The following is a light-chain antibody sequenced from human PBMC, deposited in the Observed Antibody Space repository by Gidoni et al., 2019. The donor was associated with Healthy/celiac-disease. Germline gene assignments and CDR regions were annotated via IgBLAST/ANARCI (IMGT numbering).Light chain of an antibody. V-gene: IGKV4-1*01. J-gene: IGKJ5*01. CDR2: WAS. CDR1: QSVLYSSNNKNY. CDR3: QQYYSTPLT. Sequence: DIVMTQSPPSLAVSLGERATINCKSSQSVLYSSNNKNYLAWYQQKPGQPPKLLIYWASTRESGVPDRFSGSGSGTDFTLTISSLQAEDVAVYYCQQYYSTPLTFGQGTRLEIK.